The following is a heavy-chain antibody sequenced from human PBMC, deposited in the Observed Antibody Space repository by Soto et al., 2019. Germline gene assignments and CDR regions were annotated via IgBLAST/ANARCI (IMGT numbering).Heavy chain of an antibody. J-gene: IGHJ6*02. CDR2: ISYDGSNK. Sequence: GGSLRLSCAASGFTFSSYGMHWVRQAPGKGLEWVAVISYDGSNKYYADSVKGRFTISRDNSKNTLYLQMNSLRAEDTAVYYCAKGGQRIVGAADYYSYGMDVWGQGTTVTVSS. D-gene: IGHD1-26*01. CDR1: GFTFSSYG. V-gene: IGHV3-30*18. CDR3: AKGGQRIVGAADYYSYGMDV.